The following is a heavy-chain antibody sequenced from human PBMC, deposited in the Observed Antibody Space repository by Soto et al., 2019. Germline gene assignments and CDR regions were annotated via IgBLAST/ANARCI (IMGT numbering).Heavy chain of an antibody. CDR1: GFTFDHYV. D-gene: IGHD3-9*01. CDR3: AKGGDYDISHYGMDV. CDR2: ASWDSDTV. J-gene: IGHJ6*02. Sequence: EVQLVESGGGLVQLGTSLRLSCAASGFTFDHYVMHWVRQTPGKGLEWVAGASWDSDTVGYADSVRGRFTISRDNGKNSLDLQMNSLRVDDTALYYCAKGGDYDISHYGMDVWGQGTTVTVSS. V-gene: IGHV3-9*01.